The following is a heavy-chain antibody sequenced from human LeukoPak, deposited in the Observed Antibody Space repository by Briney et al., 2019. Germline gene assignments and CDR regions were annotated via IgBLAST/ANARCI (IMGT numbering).Heavy chain of an antibody. D-gene: IGHD3-10*01. CDR3: ARDSTIYGSGTYYYYMDV. CDR1: GFTFSSYE. Sequence: GGSLRLSCAASGFTFSSYEMNWVRQAPGKGLEWVSSISTSGSYIYSADSMKGRFTISRDNAKNSLFLQMNSLKAEDTAVYYCARDSTIYGSGTYYYYMDVWGKGTTVTVSS. CDR2: ISTSGSYI. J-gene: IGHJ6*03. V-gene: IGHV3-21*01.